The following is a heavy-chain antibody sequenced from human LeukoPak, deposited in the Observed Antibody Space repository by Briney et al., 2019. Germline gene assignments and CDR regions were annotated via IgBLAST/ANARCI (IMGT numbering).Heavy chain of an antibody. CDR3: ARDAYYYGGSGYFRFDY. V-gene: IGHV4-34*01. Sequence: SETLSLTCAVYGGSFSGYYWSWIRQPPGKGLEWIGEINHSGSTNYIPSLKSRVTISLDTSKNQFSLKLSSVTAADTAVYYCARDAYYYGGSGYFRFDYWGQGTLVTVSS. CDR1: GGSFSGYY. J-gene: IGHJ4*02. D-gene: IGHD3-22*01. CDR2: INHSGST.